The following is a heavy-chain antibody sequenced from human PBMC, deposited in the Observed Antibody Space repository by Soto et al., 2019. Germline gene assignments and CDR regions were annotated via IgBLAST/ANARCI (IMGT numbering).Heavy chain of an antibody. V-gene: IGHV1-69*13. CDR3: ARLHSHGTYGMDV. Sequence: SVKVSCKASGGSFTYTLSWVRQAPGQGLEWMGGIIPIFGTTNYAQKFQGRITMTADESTKTAYMELSTLRSEDTAVYYCARLHSHGTYGMDVWGQGTTVTV. J-gene: IGHJ6*02. CDR2: IIPIFGTT. CDR1: GGSFTYT. D-gene: IGHD5-18*01.